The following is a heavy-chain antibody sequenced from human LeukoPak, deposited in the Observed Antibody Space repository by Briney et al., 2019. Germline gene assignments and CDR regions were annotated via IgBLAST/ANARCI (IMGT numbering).Heavy chain of an antibody. CDR2: INHSGST. V-gene: IGHV4-34*09. Sequence: SETLSLTCAVYGGSFSGYYWSWIRQPPGKGLEWIGEINHSGSTYYNPSLKSRVTISVDTSKNQFSLKLSSVTAADTAVYYCARDKGDAFDIWGQGTMVTVSS. CDR1: GGSFSGYY. CDR3: ARDKGDAFDI. J-gene: IGHJ3*02.